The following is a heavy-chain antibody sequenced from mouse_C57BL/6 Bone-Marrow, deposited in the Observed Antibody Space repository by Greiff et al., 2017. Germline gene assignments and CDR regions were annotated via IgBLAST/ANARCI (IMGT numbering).Heavy chain of an antibody. Sequence: QVQLQQPGAELVKPGASVKLSCKASGYTFTSYWMHWVKQRPGQGLEWIGMLHPNSGSTNYNEKFKSKATLTVDKSSSTAYMQLSSLTSEDSAVYYCARRLRQLRQYYFDYWGQGTTLTVSS. J-gene: IGHJ2*01. D-gene: IGHD3-2*02. CDR1: GYTFTSYW. CDR3: ARRLRQLRQYYFDY. V-gene: IGHV1-64*01. CDR2: LHPNSGST.